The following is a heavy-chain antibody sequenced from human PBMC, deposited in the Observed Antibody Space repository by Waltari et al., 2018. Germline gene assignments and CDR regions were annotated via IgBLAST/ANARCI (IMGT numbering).Heavy chain of an antibody. Sequence: QVQLQESGPGLVKPSETLSLTCTVSGGSISSYYWSWIRQPPGKGLEWIGYIYYSGSTNYTPSLKSRVTISVDTSKNQFSLKLSSVTAADTAVYYCARHGALVVPAAIGAFDIWGQGTMVTVSS. J-gene: IGHJ3*02. D-gene: IGHD2-2*01. CDR1: GGSISSYY. V-gene: IGHV4-59*08. CDR3: ARHGALVVPAAIGAFDI. CDR2: IYYSGST.